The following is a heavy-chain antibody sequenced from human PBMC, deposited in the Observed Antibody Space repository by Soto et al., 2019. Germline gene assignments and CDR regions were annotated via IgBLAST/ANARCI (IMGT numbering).Heavy chain of an antibody. V-gene: IGHV3-23*01. CDR2: ISGSGGST. J-gene: IGHJ1*01. D-gene: IGHD2-15*01. Sequence: GGSLRLSCAASGFTFSSYAMSWVRQAPGKGLEWVSAISGSGGSTYYADSVKGRFTISRDNSKNTLYLQMNSLRAEDTAVYYCAKVLVGRGVVVVAATYVPCFQHWGQGTLVTVSS. CDR3: AKVLVGRGVVVVAATYVPCFQH. CDR1: GFTFSSYA.